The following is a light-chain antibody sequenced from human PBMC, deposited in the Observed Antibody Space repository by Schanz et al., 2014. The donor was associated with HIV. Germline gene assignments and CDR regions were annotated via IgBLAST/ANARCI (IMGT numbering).Light chain of an antibody. V-gene: IGKV1-39*01. Sequence: DIQMTQSPSTLSASVGDRVTISCRASQGIGNELGWYQQKPGKAPKLLIYAASSLQSGVPSRFSGSGSGTDFTLTISSLQPEDFATYYCQQSYSTPPAFTFGPGTKVDIK. J-gene: IGKJ3*01. CDR1: QGIGNE. CDR2: AAS. CDR3: QQSYSTPPAFT.